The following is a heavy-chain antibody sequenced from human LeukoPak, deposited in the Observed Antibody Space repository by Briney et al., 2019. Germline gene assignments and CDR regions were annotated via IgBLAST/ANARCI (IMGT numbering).Heavy chain of an antibody. D-gene: IGHD3-3*01. CDR2: IRGRTDTT. CDR1: GFTFSSYS. Sequence: PGGSLRLSCAASGFTFSSYSMNWVRQAPGKGLEWIAFIRGRTDTTYYADSVQGRFTISRDNADDSVYLQMDSLRVEDTAVYYCARTYDYGVGPPGDAFDNWGQGTLVTVPS. CDR3: ARTYDYGVGPPGDAFDN. V-gene: IGHV3-48*01. J-gene: IGHJ3*02.